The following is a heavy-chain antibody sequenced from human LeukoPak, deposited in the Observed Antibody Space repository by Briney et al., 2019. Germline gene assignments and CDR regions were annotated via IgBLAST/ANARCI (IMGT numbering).Heavy chain of an antibody. J-gene: IGHJ4*02. Sequence: GGSLRLSCAASGFTFSTFAMHWVRLSPGKGLEWVSSITGSGPYMLYADSVKHRFTISRDNTKNLLYLEMNSLRAEDTAVYYCAKEGYYDSSGSHYPFFDYWGQGTLVTVSS. CDR2: ITGSGPYM. D-gene: IGHD3-22*01. CDR3: AKEGYYDSSGSHYPFFDY. V-gene: IGHV3-21*04. CDR1: GFTFSTFA.